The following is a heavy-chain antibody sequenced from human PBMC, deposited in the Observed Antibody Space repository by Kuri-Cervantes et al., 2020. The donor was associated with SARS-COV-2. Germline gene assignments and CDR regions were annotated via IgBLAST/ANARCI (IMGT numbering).Heavy chain of an antibody. CDR1: GFTFSNYE. D-gene: IGHD3-3*01. V-gene: IGHV3-48*03. CDR3: ASGFVEGGFDY. CDR2: ISSSSSTI. J-gene: IGHJ4*02. Sequence: GESLKISCIGSGFTFSNYEMNWVRQSPGKGLEWVSYISSSSSTIYYADSVKGRFTISRDNAKNSLYLQMNSLRAEDTAVYYCASGFVEGGFDYWGQGTLVTVSS.